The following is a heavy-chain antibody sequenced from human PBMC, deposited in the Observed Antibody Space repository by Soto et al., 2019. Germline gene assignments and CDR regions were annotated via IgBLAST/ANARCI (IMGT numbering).Heavy chain of an antibody. Sequence: GGSLRLSCAASGFTFSSYTMNWVRQAPGKELEWVSSISSSSSYIYYADSVKGRFTISRDNAKNSLYLQMNSLRAEDTAVYYCARDRGFLQWPSNFDYWGQGTLVTVSS. CDR2: ISSSSSYI. V-gene: IGHV3-21*01. J-gene: IGHJ4*02. CDR3: ARDRGFLQWPSNFDY. CDR1: GFTFSSYT. D-gene: IGHD3-3*01.